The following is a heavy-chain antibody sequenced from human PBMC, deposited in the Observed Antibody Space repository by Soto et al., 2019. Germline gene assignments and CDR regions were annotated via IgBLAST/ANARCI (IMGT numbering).Heavy chain of an antibody. V-gene: IGHV4-31*02. J-gene: IGHJ4*02. CDR1: Y. Sequence: YWIGWVRQMPGKGLEWIGYIYYSGSTYYNPSLKSRVTISVDTSKNQFSLKLSSVTAADTAVYYCARTPLLWGQGTLVTVSS. CDR3: ARTPLL. CDR2: IYYSGST. D-gene: IGHD1-26*01.